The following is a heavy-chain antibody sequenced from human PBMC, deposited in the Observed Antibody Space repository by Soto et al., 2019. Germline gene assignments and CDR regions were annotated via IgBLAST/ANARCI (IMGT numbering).Heavy chain of an antibody. CDR3: ARDGSERPATY. D-gene: IGHD3-10*01. Sequence: SETLSLTCTVSGGPISSSSYYWGWIRQPPGKGLEWIGVFYNGGTTNYSPSLKSRVTISVGTSKNQFSLKLNSVTAADTAVYYCARDGSERPATYWGQGILVTVSS. CDR2: FYNGGTT. V-gene: IGHV4-61*01. CDR1: GGPISSSSYY. J-gene: IGHJ4*02.